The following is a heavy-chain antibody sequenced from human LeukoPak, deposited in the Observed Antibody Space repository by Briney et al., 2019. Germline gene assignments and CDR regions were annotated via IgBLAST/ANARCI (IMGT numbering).Heavy chain of an antibody. D-gene: IGHD3-10*01. CDR3: ARVPHDHHKRVQNYYYYYSMDV. CDR1: GFTFSSYW. Sequence: GGSLRLSCAASGFTFSSYWMTWVRQTPGKGLEWVANIKQNGSDKYYVDSVKGRFTISRDNAKNSLYLQMNSLRAEDTAVYYCARVPHDHHKRVQNYYYYYSMDVWGQGTTVTVSS. CDR2: IKQNGSDK. V-gene: IGHV3-7*05. J-gene: IGHJ6*02.